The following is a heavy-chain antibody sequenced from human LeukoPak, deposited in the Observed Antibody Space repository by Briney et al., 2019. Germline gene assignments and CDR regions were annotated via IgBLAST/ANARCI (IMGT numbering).Heavy chain of an antibody. CDR1: GGSISSYY. CDR2: IYTSGST. D-gene: IGHD3-10*01. J-gene: IGHJ5*02. V-gene: IGHV4-4*07. CDR3: ASQYYYGSENWFDP. Sequence: SETLSLTCTVSGGSISSYYWSWIRQPAGKGLEWIGRIYTSGSTNYNPSLKSRVTMSVDTSKNQFSLKLSSVTAADTAVYYCASQYYYGSENWFDPWGQGTLVTVSS.